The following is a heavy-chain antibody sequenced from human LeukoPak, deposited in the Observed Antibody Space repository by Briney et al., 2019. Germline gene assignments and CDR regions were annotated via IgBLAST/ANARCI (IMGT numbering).Heavy chain of an antibody. D-gene: IGHD3-22*01. V-gene: IGHV1-46*01. CDR2: INPSGGST. J-gene: IGHJ5*02. CDR3: ARERASYYYDSSGYTFDP. Sequence: ASVKVSCKASGYTFTSYYMHWVRQAPGQGLEWMGIINPSGGSTGYAQKFQGRVTMTRDMSTSTVYMELSSLRSEDTAVYYCARERASYYYDSSGYTFDPWGQGTLVTVSS. CDR1: GYTFTSYY.